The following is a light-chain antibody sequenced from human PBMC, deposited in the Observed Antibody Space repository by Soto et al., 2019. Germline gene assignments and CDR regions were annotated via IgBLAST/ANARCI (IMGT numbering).Light chain of an antibody. J-gene: IGKJ2*01. CDR2: GAS. Sequence: EIVLTQSPNTLSLSPGDRAALSCRASQTVRNNYVAWYQQKPGQAPKLLIYGASSRATDIPGRFSGSGSGTDFALTISRLEPEDFAVYYWQHYGGPVGYTFGQGTKLEIK. V-gene: IGKV3-20*01. CDR1: QTVRNNY. CDR3: QHYGGPVGYT.